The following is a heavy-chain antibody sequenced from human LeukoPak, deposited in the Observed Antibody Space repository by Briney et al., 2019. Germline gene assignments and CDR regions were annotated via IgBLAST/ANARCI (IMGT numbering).Heavy chain of an antibody. CDR3: ARGPVRLARPYDY. D-gene: IGHD3-9*01. Sequence: PSETLSLTFTVQGGSLSGAYCTWIRQPPGKGLEWIGEINHTGSTNYNPSFKSRVTMSADTPKNQFSLNLTSVTAADTALYYCARGPVRLARPYDYWGQGTLVTVSS. CDR1: GGSLSGAY. V-gene: IGHV4-34*01. J-gene: IGHJ4*02. CDR2: INHTGST.